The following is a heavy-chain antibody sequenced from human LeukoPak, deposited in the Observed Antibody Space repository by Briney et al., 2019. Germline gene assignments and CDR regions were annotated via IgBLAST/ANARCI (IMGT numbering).Heavy chain of an antibody. J-gene: IGHJ6*03. CDR2: IKQDGSHK. D-gene: IGHD3-22*01. CDR3: ARYSSDYTSDYHYYMDV. Sequence: GGSLRLSCAASGFTLSTYWMSWVRQAPGKGLEWVANIKQDGSHKNYVDSVKGRFTISRDNAKNSLYLQMNSLRAEDTAVYYCARYSSDYTSDYHYYMDVWGKGTTVTVSS. V-gene: IGHV3-7*01. CDR1: GFTLSTYW.